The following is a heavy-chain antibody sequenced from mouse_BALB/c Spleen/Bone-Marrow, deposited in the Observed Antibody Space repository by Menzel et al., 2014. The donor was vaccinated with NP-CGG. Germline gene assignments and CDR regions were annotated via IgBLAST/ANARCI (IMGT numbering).Heavy chain of an antibody. Sequence: VQLQQSGAELVKPGASVRLSCTASGFNIKDTYMHWVEQRPEQGLEWIGRIDPANGNTKYDPKFQGKATITADTSSNTAYLQLSSLPSEDTAVYYCTTYYGSRFTYWGQGTLVTVSA. CDR1: GFNIKDTY. V-gene: IGHV14-3*02. CDR2: IDPANGNT. CDR3: TTYYGSRFTY. J-gene: IGHJ3*01. D-gene: IGHD2-9*01.